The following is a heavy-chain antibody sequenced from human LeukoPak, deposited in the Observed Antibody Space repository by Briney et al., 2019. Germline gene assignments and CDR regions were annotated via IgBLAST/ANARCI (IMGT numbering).Heavy chain of an antibody. CDR1: GFTFSSYA. J-gene: IGHJ1*01. CDR3: AKIAARPGEYFQH. V-gene: IGHV3-23*01. D-gene: IGHD6-6*01. CDR2: ISGSGGST. Sequence: GGSLRLSCAASGFTFSSYAMSWVRQDPGKGLEWVSAISGSGGSTYYADSVKGRFTISRDYSKNTLYLQMNSLRAEDTAVYYCAKIAARPGEYFQHWGQGTLVTVSS.